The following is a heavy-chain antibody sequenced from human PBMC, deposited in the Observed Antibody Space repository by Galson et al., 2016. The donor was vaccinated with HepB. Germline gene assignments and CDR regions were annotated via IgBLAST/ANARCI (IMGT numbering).Heavy chain of an antibody. Sequence: FLRLSCATSGFTFNNYGINWVRQAPGKGLEWVAVISYDGNNRHYADAVKGRFTISRDSSTNTVYLQMNSLRADDTAVYFCARDRGLLHYYYGMDVWGQGTTVTVSS. J-gene: IGHJ6*02. CDR2: ISYDGNNR. CDR3: ARDRGLLHYYYGMDV. D-gene: IGHD4-17*01. V-gene: IGHV3-33*08. CDR1: GFTFNNYG.